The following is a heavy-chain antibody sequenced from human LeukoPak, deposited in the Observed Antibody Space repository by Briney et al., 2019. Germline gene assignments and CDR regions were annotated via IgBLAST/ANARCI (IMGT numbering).Heavy chain of an antibody. CDR1: GGSISSSRYY. CDR3: ARSITMIVVDRSHAFDI. V-gene: IGHV4-39*01. Sequence: SETLSLTCTVSGGSISSSRYYWGWIRQPPGKGLEWIGSIYYSGSTYYNPSLKSRVTISVDTSKNQFSLKLSSVTAADTAVYYCARSITMIVVDRSHAFDIWGQGTMVTVSS. D-gene: IGHD3-22*01. CDR2: IYYSGST. J-gene: IGHJ3*02.